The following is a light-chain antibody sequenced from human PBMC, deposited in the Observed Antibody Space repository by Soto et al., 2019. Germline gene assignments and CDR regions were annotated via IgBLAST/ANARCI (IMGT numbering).Light chain of an antibody. CDR2: GAS. CDR1: QSVRSN. V-gene: IGKV3-15*01. J-gene: IGKJ2*01. Sequence: EIVMTQSPATLSVSPGDRATLSCRASQSVRSNLAWYQQRPGQAPRLLMSGASTRATGVPARFSANGSGTEFTLTIGRLQSEDFAVYYCQQYNNWPYTFGQGTKLGIK. CDR3: QQYNNWPYT.